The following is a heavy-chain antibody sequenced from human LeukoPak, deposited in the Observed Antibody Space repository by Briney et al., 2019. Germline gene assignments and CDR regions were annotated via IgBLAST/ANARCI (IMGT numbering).Heavy chain of an antibody. Sequence: PGGSLRLSCAASGFTFSSYAMSWVRQAPGKGLEWVSAISGSGGSTYYADSVKGRVTISRDNSKSTLYLQMNGLRADDTAVYYCAKDQEQWLVRAFDIWGQGTMVTVAS. D-gene: IGHD6-19*01. V-gene: IGHV3-23*01. J-gene: IGHJ3*02. CDR3: AKDQEQWLVRAFDI. CDR1: GFTFSSYA. CDR2: ISGSGGST.